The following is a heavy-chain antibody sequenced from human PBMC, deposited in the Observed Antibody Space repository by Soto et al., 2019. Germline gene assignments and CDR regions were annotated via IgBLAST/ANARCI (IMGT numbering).Heavy chain of an antibody. V-gene: IGHV3-30-3*01. CDR3: AREGRLGYCSGGSCYGMDV. CDR1: GFTFSSYA. D-gene: IGHD2-15*01. J-gene: IGHJ6*02. Sequence: GGSLGLSCAASGFTFSSYAMHWVRQAPGKGLEWVAVISYDGSNKYYADSVKGRFTISRDNSKNTLYLQMNSLRAEDTAVYYCAREGRLGYCSGGSCYGMDVWGQGTTVTVSS. CDR2: ISYDGSNK.